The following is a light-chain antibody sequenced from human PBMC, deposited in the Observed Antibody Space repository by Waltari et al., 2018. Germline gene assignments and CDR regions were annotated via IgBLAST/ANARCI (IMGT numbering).Light chain of an antibody. CDR2: DAS. CDR3: QKYGTLPAT. Sequence: EVMLTQSPGTLSLSPGERATLPCRASQSVSRSLAWYQQNPGQAPRILIYDASRRATGIPDRFSGSGSGTDFSLTISRLEPEDFAVYYCQKYGTLPATFGQGTKVEIK. V-gene: IGKV3-20*01. CDR1: QSVSRS. J-gene: IGKJ1*01.